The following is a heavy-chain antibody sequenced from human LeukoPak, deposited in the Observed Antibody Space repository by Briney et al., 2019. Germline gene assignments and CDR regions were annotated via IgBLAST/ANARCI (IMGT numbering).Heavy chain of an antibody. CDR2: INSDGST. Sequence: GGSLRLSCAASGFTFSGKWMHWVRQAPGKGLVWVSRINSDGSTTYADSVKGRFTVSRDNAKNTLYLQMNSLRVEDTAVYYCARDQTGYSYDYYYYAMDVWGQGTTVTVSS. CDR1: GFTFSGKW. D-gene: IGHD5-18*01. V-gene: IGHV3-74*01. CDR3: ARDQTGYSYDYYYYAMDV. J-gene: IGHJ6*02.